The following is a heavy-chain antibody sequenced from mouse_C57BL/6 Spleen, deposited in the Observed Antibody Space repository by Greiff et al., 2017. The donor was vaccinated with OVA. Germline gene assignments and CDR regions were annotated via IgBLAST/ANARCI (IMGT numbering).Heavy chain of an antibody. J-gene: IGHJ2*01. Sequence: EVKLVDSGGDLVKPGGSLKLSCAASGFTFSSYGMSWVRQTPDKRLEWVATISSGGSYTYYPDSVKGRFTISRDNAKNTLYLQMSSLKSEDTAMYYCARLGWDVGFDYWGQGTTLTVSS. V-gene: IGHV5-6*01. CDR1: GFTFSSYG. CDR3: ARLGWDVGFDY. CDR2: ISSGGSYT. D-gene: IGHD4-1*01.